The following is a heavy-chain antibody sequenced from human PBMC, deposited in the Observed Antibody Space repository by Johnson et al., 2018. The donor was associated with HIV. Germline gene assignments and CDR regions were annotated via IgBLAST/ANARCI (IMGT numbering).Heavy chain of an antibody. CDR1: GLTFDDYG. D-gene: IGHD6-19*01. CDR2: ISGSGGST. Sequence: VQLVESGGGVVRPGGSLRLSCVASGLTFDDYGMSWVRQVPGKGLEWVSAISGSGGSTYYSDSVKGRFTISRDNSKNTLFLQMNSLRAEDTALYYCAKDRPSSGWFDAFDIWGQGTMVTVSS. CDR3: AKDRPSSGWFDAFDI. J-gene: IGHJ3*02. V-gene: IGHV3-23*04.